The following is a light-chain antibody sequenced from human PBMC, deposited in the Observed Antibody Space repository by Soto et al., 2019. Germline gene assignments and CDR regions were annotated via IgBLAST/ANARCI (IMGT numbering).Light chain of an antibody. V-gene: IGKV3-20*01. J-gene: IGKJ4*01. CDR2: GAS. CDR1: QSVSSSY. Sequence: EIVLTQSPGTLSLSPGERATLSCRASQSVSSSYLAWYQQKPGPAPRLLIYGASSRATGIPDRFSGSGSGTDFTLNVRRLEPEDFAVYYCQQYGSSPLTFGGGTTVEIK. CDR3: QQYGSSPLT.